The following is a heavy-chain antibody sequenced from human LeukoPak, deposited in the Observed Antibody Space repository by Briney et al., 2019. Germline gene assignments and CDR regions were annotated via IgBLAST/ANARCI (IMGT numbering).Heavy chain of an antibody. Sequence: ASVKVSCKASGFTFTSFGFSWVRQAPGQGLEYLGYISAYNGNTHYPQKFQGRVTMTTDTSTTTAYMELRGLTSDDTALYYCAKEEGGLARYWGQGTLVTVSS. V-gene: IGHV1-18*01. CDR3: AKEEGGLARY. J-gene: IGHJ4*02. CDR2: ISAYNGNT. CDR1: GFTFTSFG. D-gene: IGHD1-26*01.